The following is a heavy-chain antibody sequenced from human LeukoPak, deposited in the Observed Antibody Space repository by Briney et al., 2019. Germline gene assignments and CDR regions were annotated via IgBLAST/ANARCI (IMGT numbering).Heavy chain of an antibody. CDR1: GFTYSDYA. V-gene: IGHV3-21*01. J-gene: IGHJ4*02. CDR2: ITPTTDNI. CDR3: ARLAGPRPGTYYFDF. D-gene: IGHD6-19*01. Sequence: GGSLRLSCAASGFTYSDYAMEWVRQTPGKGLEWVSSITPTTDNIYYTPSVEGRFTISRDNAKHSLYLQMDNLRADDTAVYYCARLAGPRPGTYYFDFWGQGVQVTVSS.